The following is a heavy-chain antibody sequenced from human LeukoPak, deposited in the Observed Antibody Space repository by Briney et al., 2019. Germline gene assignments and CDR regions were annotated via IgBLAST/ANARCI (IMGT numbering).Heavy chain of an antibody. V-gene: IGHV4-31*03. CDR3: AREVVPAAFAMDV. D-gene: IGHD2-2*01. CDR2: IYYSGST. J-gene: IGHJ6*02. CDR1: GGSISSGGYY. Sequence: SETLSLTCTVSGGSISSGGYYWYWIRQHPGKGLEWIGYIYYSGSTYYNPSLKSRLTISVDTSENQFSLKLSSVTAADTAVYYCAREVVPAAFAMDVWGQGTTVTVSS.